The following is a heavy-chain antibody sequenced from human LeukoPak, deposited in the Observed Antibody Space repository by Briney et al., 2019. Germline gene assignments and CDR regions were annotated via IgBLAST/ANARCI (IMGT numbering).Heavy chain of an antibody. J-gene: IGHJ4*02. CDR2: ISGSGGST. Sequence: GGSLRLSCIGSGFTFSSFGMHWVRQAPGKGLEWVSAISGSGGSTYYADSVKGRFTISRDNSKNTLYLQMNSLRAEDTAVYYCAKDVGRMGLYYFDYWGQGTLVTVSS. V-gene: IGHV3-23*01. CDR1: GFTFSSFG. D-gene: IGHD2-8*01. CDR3: AKDVGRMGLYYFDY.